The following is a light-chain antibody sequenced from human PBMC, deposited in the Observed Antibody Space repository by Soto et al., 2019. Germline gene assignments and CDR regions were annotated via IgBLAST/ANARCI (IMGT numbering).Light chain of an antibody. Sequence: DIQMTQSPSSLSASVGDRVTITCRASQGISSYLAWYQQKPGKAPKLMIYAASTLQRGVQSRFSGSGSGTDFTLTISSLQPEDFATYYCQQANSFPITFGQGTRLEIK. CDR1: QGISSY. CDR2: AAS. J-gene: IGKJ5*01. CDR3: QQANSFPIT. V-gene: IGKV1-9*01.